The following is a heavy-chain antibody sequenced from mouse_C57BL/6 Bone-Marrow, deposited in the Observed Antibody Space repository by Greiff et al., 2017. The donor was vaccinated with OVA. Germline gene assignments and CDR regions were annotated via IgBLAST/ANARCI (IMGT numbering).Heavy chain of an antibody. V-gene: IGHV14-4*01. CDR3: TSYGGFDY. Sequence: EVMLVESGAELVRPGASVKLSCTASGFNITDDYMHWVKQRPEQGLEWIGWIVPENGDTEYASKFKGKATITADTSSNTAYLQLSSLTSEDTAVYYCTSYGGFDYWGQGTTLTVSS. D-gene: IGHD1-1*02. J-gene: IGHJ2*01. CDR1: GFNITDDY. CDR2: IVPENGDT.